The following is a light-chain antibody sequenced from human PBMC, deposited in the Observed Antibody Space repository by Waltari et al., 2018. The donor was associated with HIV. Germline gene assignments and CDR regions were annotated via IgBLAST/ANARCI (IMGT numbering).Light chain of an antibody. J-gene: IGLJ3*02. V-gene: IGLV4-60*03. CDR1: SGHRSYI. CDR2: LEGSGSY. CDR3: ETWDGNTWV. Sequence: QPVLTQSSSASASLGSSVKLTCTLSSGHRSYIIAWHQQQPGKAPRYLMKLEGSGSYNKGSGVPARFSGSSAGADRYLTISDVQAEDEADYYCETWDGNTWVFGGGTKLTVL.